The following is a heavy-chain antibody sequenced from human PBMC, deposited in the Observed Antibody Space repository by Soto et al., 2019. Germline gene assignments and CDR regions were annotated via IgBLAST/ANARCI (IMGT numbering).Heavy chain of an antibody. V-gene: IGHV3-15*01. CDR1: GFTFSNAW. CDR3: TTDLNLLVLFDC. Sequence: GSLRLSCAASGFTFSNAWMSWVRQSPGKGLEWVGRIKSKTDGGTTDYAAPVKGRFTISRDDSKNTLYLQMNSLKTEDSAVYYCTTDLNLLVLFDCWGQGTLVTVSS. D-gene: IGHD6-13*01. J-gene: IGHJ4*01. CDR2: IKSKTDGGTT.